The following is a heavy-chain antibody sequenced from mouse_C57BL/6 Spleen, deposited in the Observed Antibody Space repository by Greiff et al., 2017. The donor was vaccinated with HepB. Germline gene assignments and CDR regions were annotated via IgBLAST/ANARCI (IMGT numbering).Heavy chain of an antibody. CDR1: GFSFNTYA. V-gene: IGHV10-1*01. Sequence: VQLQQSGGGLVQPKGSLKLSCAASGFSFNTYAMNWVRQAPGKGLEWVARIRSKSNNYATYYADSVKDRFTISRDDSEGMLYLQMNNLKTEDTAMYYCVRHGTGAWFAYWGQGTLVTVSA. J-gene: IGHJ3*01. CDR3: VRHGTGAWFAY. CDR2: IRSKSNNYAT. D-gene: IGHD3-3*01.